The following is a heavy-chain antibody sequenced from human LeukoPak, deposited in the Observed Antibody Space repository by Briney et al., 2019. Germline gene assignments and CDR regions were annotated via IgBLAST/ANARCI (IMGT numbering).Heavy chain of an antibody. CDR1: GDTLSSYA. CDR3: ARAAVDTAMVTPPLNWFDP. J-gene: IGHJ5*02. V-gene: IGHV1-69*04. D-gene: IGHD5-18*01. CDR2: IIPIFGIA. Sequence: SVKVSCKAPGDTLSSYAISWVPQAPGQGLEWMGRIIPIFGIANYAQKPQGRVTITADKSTSTAYMELSSLRSEDTAVYYCARAAVDTAMVTPPLNWFDPWGQGTLVTVSS.